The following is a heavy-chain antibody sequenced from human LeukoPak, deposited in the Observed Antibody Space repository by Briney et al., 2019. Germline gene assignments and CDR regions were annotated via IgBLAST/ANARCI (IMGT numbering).Heavy chain of an antibody. CDR1: GYSFTSYW. V-gene: IGHV1-2*02. J-gene: IGHJ3*02. CDR3: TRYWGPNSGNFHYDGFDI. D-gene: IGHD1-26*01. Sequence: GESLKIPCKGSGYSFTSYWIGWVRQMPGKGLEWMGWIKPNSGDTKYAEKFQGRVTMTRDMSISTAYSELNRLISDDTAVYYCTRYWGPNSGNFHYDGFDIWGQGTMVTVSS. CDR2: IKPNSGDT.